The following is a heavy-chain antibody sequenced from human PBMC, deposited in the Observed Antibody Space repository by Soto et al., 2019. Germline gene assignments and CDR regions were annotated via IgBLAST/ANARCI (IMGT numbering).Heavy chain of an antibody. CDR3: TRGAGAPWVRFDS. CDR2: ISYSAKT. J-gene: IGHJ4*02. D-gene: IGHD3-16*01. V-gene: IGHV4-38-2*01. CDR1: GYSITSGFY. Sequence: PSETLSLTCGVSGYSITSGFYCGWVRQSPGKGLEWIGSISYSAKTFYNPSLASRLSIAVDTSKNQFSLRLTSVTAADTALYYCTRGAGAPWVRFDSWGQGTLVTVSS.